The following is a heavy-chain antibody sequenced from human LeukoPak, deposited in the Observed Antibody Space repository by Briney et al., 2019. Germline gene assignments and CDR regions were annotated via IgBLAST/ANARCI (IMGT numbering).Heavy chain of an antibody. D-gene: IGHD6-13*01. CDR2: IIPIFGTA. V-gene: IGHV1-69*05. Sequence: SVKVSCKSSGGTFSSYAISWVRQAPAQGLDWMGGIIPIFGTANYAQKFQGRVTITTDEATSTAYMELSSLRSEDTAVYYCARGGYSSPPFDYWGQGTLVTVSS. CDR3: ARGGYSSPPFDY. J-gene: IGHJ4*02. CDR1: GGTFSSYA.